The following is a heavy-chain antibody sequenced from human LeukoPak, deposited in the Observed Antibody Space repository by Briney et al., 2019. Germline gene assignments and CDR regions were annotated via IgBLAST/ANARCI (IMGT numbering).Heavy chain of an antibody. CDR1: GDSIRSHY. CDR3: ARVEWELLGAHL. J-gene: IGHJ4*02. D-gene: IGHD1-26*01. CDR2: VFFTGST. V-gene: IGHV4-59*11. Sequence: SETLSLTCSVSGDSIRSHYWSWIRQPPGKRPEWIGHVFFTGSTTYNPTLEGRVTISIDTSGSQFSLKLTSVTAADTAVYYCARVEWELLGAHLWGQGILLSVPS.